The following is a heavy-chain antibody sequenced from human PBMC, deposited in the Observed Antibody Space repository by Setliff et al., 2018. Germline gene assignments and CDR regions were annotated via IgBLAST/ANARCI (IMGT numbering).Heavy chain of an antibody. V-gene: IGHV4-34*01. D-gene: IGHD3-10*01. Sequence: PSETLSLTCAVYGGSFSGYYWSWIRQPPGKGLEWIGEINHSGSANYNPSLKSRVTISVDTSKNQFSLKLSSVTAADTAVYYCARDTLLRGSRRSMDVWGKGTTVTVSS. J-gene: IGHJ6*03. CDR2: INHSGSA. CDR1: GGSFSGYY. CDR3: ARDTLLRGSRRSMDV.